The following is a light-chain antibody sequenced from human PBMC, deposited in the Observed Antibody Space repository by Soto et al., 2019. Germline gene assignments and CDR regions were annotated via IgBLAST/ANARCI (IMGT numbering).Light chain of an antibody. Sequence: ALAQPAFVSGSPGQSITISCTGTSSDVGGYNYVSWYQQHPGKAPKLMIYDVSNRPSGVSNRFSGSKSGNTASLTISGLQAEDEADYYCSSYTSSSTLVFGGGTKVTVL. V-gene: IGLV2-14*01. J-gene: IGLJ2*01. CDR2: DVS. CDR1: SSDVGGYNY. CDR3: SSYTSSSTLV.